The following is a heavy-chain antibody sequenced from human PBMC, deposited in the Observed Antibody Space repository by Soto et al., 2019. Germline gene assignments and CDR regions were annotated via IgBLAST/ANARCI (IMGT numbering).Heavy chain of an antibody. J-gene: IGHJ4*02. Sequence: PGWSLRLSCASSVFTFISYAMHWVRQAPGKGLEWVAVISYDGSNKYYADSVKGRFTISRDNSKNTLYLQMNSLRAEDTAVYYCAREYATMIVVVIREYYFDYWGQGTLVTVSS. V-gene: IGHV3-30-3*01. D-gene: IGHD3-22*01. CDR2: ISYDGSNK. CDR1: VFTFISYA. CDR3: AREYATMIVVVIREYYFDY.